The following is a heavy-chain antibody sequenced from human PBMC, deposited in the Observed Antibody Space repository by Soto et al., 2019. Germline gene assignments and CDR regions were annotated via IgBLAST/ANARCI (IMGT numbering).Heavy chain of an antibody. CDR1: GFNFSSYV. CDR2: IWYDGGNK. D-gene: IGHD6-19*01. CDR3: ARDGQWLPRDGLRSSSYFDY. Sequence: QVQLVESGGGVVQPGRSLRLSCAASGFNFSSYVMHWVRQAPGKGLEWVAVIWYDGGNKYYADSVKGRFTISRDNSKNTLYLQMNSLRAEDTAVHYCARDGQWLPRDGLRSSSYFDYWGQGTLVTVPS. V-gene: IGHV3-33*01. J-gene: IGHJ4*02.